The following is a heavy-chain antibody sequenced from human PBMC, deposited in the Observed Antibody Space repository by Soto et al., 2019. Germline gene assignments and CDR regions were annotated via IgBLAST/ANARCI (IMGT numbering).Heavy chain of an antibody. V-gene: IGHV4-31*03. CDR3: AREPSI. CDR2: IYYSGYA. CDR1: GGSISSGGYY. Sequence: QVQLQESGPGRVKPSQTLSLTCTVSGGSISSGGYYWNWIRQHPGKGLEWIGEIYYSGYAYFNPSIKSRVTIAVGTSKTQFSFKLSYVTAADTGFYYCAREPSIWGQGTLVTVSS. J-gene: IGHJ4*02.